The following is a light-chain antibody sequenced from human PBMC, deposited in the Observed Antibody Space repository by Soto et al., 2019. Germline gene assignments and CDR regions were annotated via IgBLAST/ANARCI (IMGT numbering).Light chain of an antibody. J-gene: IGKJ2*01. CDR1: QSISNS. V-gene: IGKV3-15*01. CDR3: QQYNNWPPRT. Sequence: EIVMTQSPASLSVSPGETATLSCRASQSISNSLAWYQQKPGQAPSLLIYGASTKATGIPARFSGSGSGTEFTLTISSLQSEDSALYYCQQYNNWPPRTFGQGTKLEIK. CDR2: GAS.